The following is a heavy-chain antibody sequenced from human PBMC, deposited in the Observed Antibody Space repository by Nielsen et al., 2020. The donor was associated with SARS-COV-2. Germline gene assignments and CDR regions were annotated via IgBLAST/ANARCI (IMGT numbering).Heavy chain of an antibody. V-gene: IGHV3-48*01. D-gene: IGHD2-2*01. Sequence: GGSLRLSCAASGFTFSSYSMNWVRQAPGKGLEWVSYISSSSSTIYYADSVKGRFTISRDNAKNSLYLQMNSLRAEDTAVYYCAREDIVVVPAAMGGFEGYYGMDVWGQGTTVTVSS. CDR1: GFTFSSYS. CDR3: AREDIVVVPAAMGGFEGYYGMDV. J-gene: IGHJ6*02. CDR2: ISSSSSTI.